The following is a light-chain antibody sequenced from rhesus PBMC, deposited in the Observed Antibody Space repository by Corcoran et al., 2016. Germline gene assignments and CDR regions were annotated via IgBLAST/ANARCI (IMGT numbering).Light chain of an antibody. CDR3: LQHNSYPYS. CDR2: AAS. J-gene: IGKJ2*01. V-gene: IGKV1-28*03. CDR1: QGISSY. Sequence: DIQMTQSPSSLSASVGDTVTITCRASQGISSYLNWFQQKPGKAPKLLIYAASSLERGGPSRFSGSGSWTDFTLTISSLQPEDFAVYYCLQHNSYPYSFGQGTKVEIK.